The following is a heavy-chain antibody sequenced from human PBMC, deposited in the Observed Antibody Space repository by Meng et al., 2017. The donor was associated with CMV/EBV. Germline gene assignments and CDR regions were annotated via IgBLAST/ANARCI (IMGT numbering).Heavy chain of an antibody. Sequence: SETLSLTCAVYGGSFSGYYWSWIRQPPGKGLERIGEINHSGSTNYNPSLKSRVTISVDTSKNQFSLKLSSVTAADTAVYYCARGRGPGSMVRHVGLHYYGMDVWGQGTTVTVSS. D-gene: IGHD3-10*01. CDR1: GGSFSGYY. J-gene: IGHJ6*02. CDR2: INHSGST. CDR3: ARGRGPGSMVRHVGLHYYGMDV. V-gene: IGHV4-34*01.